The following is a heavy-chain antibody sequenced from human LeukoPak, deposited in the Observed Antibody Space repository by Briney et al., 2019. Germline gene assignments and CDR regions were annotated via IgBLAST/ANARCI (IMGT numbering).Heavy chain of an antibody. CDR1: GFTFSSYS. CDR3: VRGLVPAAYDY. CDR2: ISSSSHI. D-gene: IGHD2-2*01. V-gene: IGHV3-21*01. J-gene: IGHJ4*02. Sequence: GGSLRLSCVASGFTFSSYSMNWIRQAPGKGPEWVSSISSSSHISYADSVKGRFTISRDNAKNSLFLQMNSLRAEDTAVYYCVRGLVPAAYDYWGQGTLVTVSS.